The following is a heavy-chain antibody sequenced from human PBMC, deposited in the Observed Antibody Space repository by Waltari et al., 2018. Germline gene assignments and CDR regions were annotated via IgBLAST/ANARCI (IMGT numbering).Heavy chain of an antibody. CDR3: ARLRNWFDP. V-gene: IGHV3-7*01. CDR2: IKQDGSEK. CDR1: GFTFSSYW. Sequence: EVQLVESGGGLVQPGGSLRLSCAASGFTFSSYWMSWVRQAPGKGVVGVANIKQDGSEKYYLDSVKGRFTIPGDNAKNSLYLQMNSLRAEDTAVYYCARLRNWFDPWGQGTLVTVSS. J-gene: IGHJ5*02.